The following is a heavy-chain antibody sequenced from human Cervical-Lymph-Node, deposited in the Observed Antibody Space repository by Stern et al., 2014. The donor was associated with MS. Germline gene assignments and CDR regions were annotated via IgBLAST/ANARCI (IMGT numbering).Heavy chain of an antibody. CDR2: IYYSGTT. V-gene: IGHV4-31*03. D-gene: IGHD2-2*01. J-gene: IGHJ6*02. Sequence: QVQLQESGPGLVKPSQTLSLTCTVSGGSISSDNYYWTWIRQHPGQGLEWIGHIYYSGTTYYNPSLKSRVSITVDTSKNLFSLRLSSGTAADTAVYYCARDHFTTSLDVWGHGTTVTVS. CDR1: GGSISSDNYY. CDR3: ARDHFTTSLDV.